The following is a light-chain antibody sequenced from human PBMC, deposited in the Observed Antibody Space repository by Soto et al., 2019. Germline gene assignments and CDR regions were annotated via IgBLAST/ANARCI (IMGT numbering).Light chain of an antibody. CDR3: CSYAGSYTLV. J-gene: IGLJ3*02. V-gene: IGLV2-11*01. CDR1: SSDVSAYNW. Sequence: QSVLTQPRSVSGSPGQSVTISCAGTSSDVSAYNWVSWYQQHPGKVPKLIIYDVTRRPSGVPDRFSGSKSGNTASLTISGLQADDEADYYCCSYAGSYTLVFGGGTKLTVL. CDR2: DVT.